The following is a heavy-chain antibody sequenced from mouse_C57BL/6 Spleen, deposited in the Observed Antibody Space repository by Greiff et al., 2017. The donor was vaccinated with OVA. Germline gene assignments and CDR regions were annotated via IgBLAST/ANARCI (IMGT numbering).Heavy chain of an antibody. CDR1: GYAFSSYW. CDR3: ARKTAQATAMDY. J-gene: IGHJ4*01. V-gene: IGHV1-80*01. Sequence: VKLMESGAELVKPGASVKISCKASGYAFSSYWMNWVKQRPGKGLEWIGQIYPGDGDTNYNGKFKGKATLTADKSSSTAYMQLSSLTAEDSAVYFCARKTAQATAMDYWGQGTSVTVSS. D-gene: IGHD3-2*02. CDR2: IYPGDGDT.